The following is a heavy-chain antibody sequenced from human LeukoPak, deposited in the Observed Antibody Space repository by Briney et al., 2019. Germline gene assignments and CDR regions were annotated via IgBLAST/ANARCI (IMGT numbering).Heavy chain of an antibody. Sequence: ASVKVSCKVSGYTFTELSMHWVRQAPGKGLEWMGGFDPEDGETIYAQKFQGRVTMTEDTSTDTAYMELSSLRSEDTAVYYCATNYCSGGSCYPNWFDPWGQGTLVTVSS. J-gene: IGHJ5*02. CDR2: FDPEDGET. D-gene: IGHD2-15*01. CDR3: ATNYCSGGSCYPNWFDP. V-gene: IGHV1-24*01. CDR1: GYTFTELS.